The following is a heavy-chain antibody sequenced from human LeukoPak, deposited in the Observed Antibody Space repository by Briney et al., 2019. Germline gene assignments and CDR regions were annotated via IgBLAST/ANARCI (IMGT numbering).Heavy chain of an antibody. CDR1: GFTFSGYW. V-gene: IGHV3-23*01. D-gene: IGHD3-10*01. Sequence: PGGSLRLSCAASGFTFSGYWMSWVRQAPGKGLEWVSVISNSGGSTFYADSVKGRFTISRDDSKNTLYLQMNSLRAEDTAVYYCAKRASGSGTSLYYFDYWGQGTLVTVSS. CDR2: ISNSGGST. CDR3: AKRASGSGTSLYYFDY. J-gene: IGHJ4*02.